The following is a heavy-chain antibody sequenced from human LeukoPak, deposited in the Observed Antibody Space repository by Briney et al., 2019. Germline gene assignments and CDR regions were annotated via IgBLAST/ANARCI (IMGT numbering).Heavy chain of an antibody. J-gene: IGHJ6*03. D-gene: IGHD3-3*01. CDR2: ISGSGGST. CDR3: AKVGDDFWSGYPGYYYYMDV. CDR1: GFTFSSYA. V-gene: IGHV3-23*01. Sequence: GGSLRLSCAASGFTFSSYAMSWVRQAPGKGLEWVSAISGSGGSTYYADSGKCRFTISRDNSKNTLYLQMNSLRAEDTAVYYCAKVGDDFWSGYPGYYYYMDVWGKGTTVTVSS.